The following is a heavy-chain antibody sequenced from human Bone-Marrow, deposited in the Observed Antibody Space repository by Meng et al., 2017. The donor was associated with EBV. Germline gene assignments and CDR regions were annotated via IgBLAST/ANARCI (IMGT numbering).Heavy chain of an antibody. D-gene: IGHD6-19*01. CDR2: INPSGGST. CDR3: ARVRAVADQRGSFDY. J-gene: IGHJ4*02. CDR1: GHTFTSDY. V-gene: IGHV1-46*01. Sequence: VQMGQSGAEGKKPRAAVKVYCNASGHTFTSDYMHWVRQAPGQGLEWMGIINPSGGSTSYAQKFQGRVTMTRDTSTSTVYMELSSLRSEDTAVYYCARVRAVADQRGSFDYWGQGTLVTVSS.